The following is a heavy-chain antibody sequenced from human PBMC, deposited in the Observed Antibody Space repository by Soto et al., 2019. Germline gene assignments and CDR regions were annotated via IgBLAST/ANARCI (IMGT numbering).Heavy chain of an antibody. V-gene: IGHV4-4*07. J-gene: IGHJ4*02. CDR3: ARGSVPPDY. D-gene: IGHD4-17*01. CDR1: GVSLDNYY. CDR2: IYASGST. Sequence: SETLSLTCSVSGVSLDNYYWSWIRQPAGEGLEWIGRIYASGSTNYSPSFKSRLTMSIDTSNNQFSLKLTSVTAADTAIYYCARGSVPPDYWGQGTLVTVSS.